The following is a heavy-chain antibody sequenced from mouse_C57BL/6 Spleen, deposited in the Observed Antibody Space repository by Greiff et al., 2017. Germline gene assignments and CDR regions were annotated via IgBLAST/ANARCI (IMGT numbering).Heavy chain of an antibody. J-gene: IGHJ2*01. D-gene: IGHD1-1*01. CDR1: GYTFTDYY. V-gene: IGHV1-26*01. CDR3: ASERNYYGGSYDYCDY. Sequence: EVQLQQSGPELVKPGASVKISCKASGYTFTDYYMNWVKQSNGKSLEWIGDLNPNNGATSYNQKFKGKATLTVDKSSSTAYMELRSLTSEDAAVYYCASERNYYGGSYDYCDYWGQGTTLTVSS. CDR2: LNPNNGAT.